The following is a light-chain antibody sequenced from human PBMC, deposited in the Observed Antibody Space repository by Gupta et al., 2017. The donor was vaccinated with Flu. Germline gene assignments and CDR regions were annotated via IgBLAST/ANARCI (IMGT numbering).Light chain of an antibody. CDR2: DAS. CDR1: QSVNNG. V-gene: IGKV3-15*01. Sequence: IVMTPSPATLSLSQGDRATLFCRASQSVNNGLAWYQQKPGQAPRLLIYDASTRATGISARFSGSGSGTEFTLTISSLQAEDFAVYYCQQYNKCPPWTFGHGTKVEV. CDR3: QQYNKCPPWT. J-gene: IGKJ1*01.